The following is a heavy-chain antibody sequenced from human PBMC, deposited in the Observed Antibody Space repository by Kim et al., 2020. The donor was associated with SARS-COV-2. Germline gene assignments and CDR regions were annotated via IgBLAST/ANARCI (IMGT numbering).Heavy chain of an antibody. CDR1: GFTFSSYA. D-gene: IGHD3-3*01. CDR3: AKGEPETYYDFWSGYFTFDY. CDR2: ISGSGGST. V-gene: IGHV3-23*01. Sequence: GGSLRLSCAASGFTFSSYAMSWVRQAPGKGLEWVSAISGSGGSTYYADSVKGRFTISRDNSKNTLYLQMNSLRAEDTAVYYCAKGEPETYYDFWSGYFTFDYWGQGTLVTVSS. J-gene: IGHJ4*02.